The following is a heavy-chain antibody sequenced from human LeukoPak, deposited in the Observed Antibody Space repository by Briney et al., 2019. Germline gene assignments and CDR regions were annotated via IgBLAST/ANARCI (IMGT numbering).Heavy chain of an antibody. CDR1: GGSISSYY. V-gene: IGHV4-59*08. D-gene: IGHD2-2*01. Sequence: SETLSLTCTVSGGSISSYYWSWLRQPPGKGLEWIGYIYYSGSTNYNPSLKSRVTISVDTSKNQFSLKLSSVTAADTAVYYCARLTGVVPAAIPHYFDYWGQGTLVTVSS. CDR2: IYYSGST. CDR3: ARLTGVVPAAIPHYFDY. J-gene: IGHJ4*02.